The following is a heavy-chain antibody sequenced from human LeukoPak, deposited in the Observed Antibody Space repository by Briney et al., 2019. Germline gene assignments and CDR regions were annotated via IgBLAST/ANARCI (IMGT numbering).Heavy chain of an antibody. V-gene: IGHV4-38-2*02. CDR1: GYSIGSGYY. CDR3: ARDFFGRAAGTGNWFDP. J-gene: IGHJ5*02. CDR2: VYHDGST. Sequence: SSETLSLACSVSGYSIGSGYYWGWIRQSPGKGLEWIGSVYHDGSTYYNPSLKSRVTVSADTSENQISLSLSSVTATDTAVYYCARDFFGRAAGTGNWFDPWGQGTLVTVSS. D-gene: IGHD6-13*01.